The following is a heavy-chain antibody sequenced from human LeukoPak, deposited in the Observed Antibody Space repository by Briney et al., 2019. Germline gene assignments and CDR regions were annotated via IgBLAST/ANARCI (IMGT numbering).Heavy chain of an antibody. J-gene: IGHJ6*03. D-gene: IGHD3-16*01. CDR2: IYYSGST. V-gene: IGHV4-59*01. Sequence: PSETLSLTCAVYGGSFSGYYWSWIRQPPGKGLEWIGNIYYSGSTNYNPSLKSRVTISVDTSKNQFSLKLSSVTAADTAVYYCARETSQKGAHYMDVWGKGTTVTISS. CDR1: GGSFSGYY. CDR3: ARETSQKGAHYMDV.